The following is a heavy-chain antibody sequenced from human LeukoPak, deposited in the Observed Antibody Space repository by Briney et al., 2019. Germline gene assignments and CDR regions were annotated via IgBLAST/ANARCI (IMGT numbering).Heavy chain of an antibody. CDR2: ISYDGSNE. CDR3: ARVGYYGSGPFSYFDY. Sequence: GGSLRLSCAASGFTFSRYAMHWVRQAPGKGLEWVAVISYDGSNEYYAESVKGRFTISRGSSENTLYLEMNSLRVEDTAVYYCARVGYYGSGPFSYFDYWGQGTLVTVSS. V-gene: IGHV3-30-3*01. J-gene: IGHJ4*02. D-gene: IGHD3-10*01. CDR1: GFTFSRYA.